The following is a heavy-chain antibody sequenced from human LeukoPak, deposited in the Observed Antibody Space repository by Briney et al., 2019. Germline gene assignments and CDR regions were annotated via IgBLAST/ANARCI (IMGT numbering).Heavy chain of an antibody. D-gene: IGHD2-15*01. Sequence: SEILSLTCAVYGRSFSGYYWSWIRQPPGKGLEWIGEINHSGSTNYNPSLKSRVTISVDTSKNQFSLKLSSVTAADTAVYYCAAREAVVVVAATPRYYYYYGMDVWGKGTTVTVSS. V-gene: IGHV4-34*01. J-gene: IGHJ6*04. CDR1: GRSFSGYY. CDR2: INHSGST. CDR3: AAREAVVVVAATPRYYYYYGMDV.